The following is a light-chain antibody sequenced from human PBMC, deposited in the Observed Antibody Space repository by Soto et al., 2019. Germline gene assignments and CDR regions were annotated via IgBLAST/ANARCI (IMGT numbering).Light chain of an antibody. Sequence: EIVLTQSQGALSWSRGDRAPLSCRASQSVSSDYLAWYQQKPGQAPRLLIYGASSRATGIPDRFSGSGSGTDFTLTISSLEPEDFAVYYCQQRSNLTPITSGQGTLLEIK. V-gene: IGKV3D-20*02. CDR3: QQRSNLTPIT. CDR1: QSVSSDY. CDR2: GAS. J-gene: IGKJ5*01.